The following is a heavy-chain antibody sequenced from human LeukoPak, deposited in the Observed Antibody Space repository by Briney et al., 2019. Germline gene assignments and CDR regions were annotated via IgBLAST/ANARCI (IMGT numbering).Heavy chain of an antibody. D-gene: IGHD4-11*01. CDR3: AREDHSKYEH. CDR2: IKQDGGEK. V-gene: IGHV3-7*01. Sequence: GGSLRLSCAASGFPFSSYWMSWVRQAPGKGPEWVANIKQDGGEKYHVDSVKGRFTISRDNAKNSLYLEMSSLRAEDTAVYYCAREDHSKYEHWGPGTLVTVSS. CDR1: GFPFSSYW. J-gene: IGHJ1*01.